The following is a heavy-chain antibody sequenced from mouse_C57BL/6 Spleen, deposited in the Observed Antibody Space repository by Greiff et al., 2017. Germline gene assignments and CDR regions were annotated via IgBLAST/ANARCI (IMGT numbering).Heavy chain of an antibody. CDR3: ARTGTKRDYFDY. J-gene: IGHJ2*01. V-gene: IGHV1-82*01. CDR2: IYPGDGDT. D-gene: IGHD4-1*01. Sequence: QVQLQQSGPELVKPGASVKISCKASGYAFSSSWMNWVKQRPGKGLEWIGRIYPGDGDTNYNGKFKGKATLTADKSSSTAYMQLSSLTSEDSAVYFCARTGTKRDYFDYWGQGTTLTGSS. CDR1: GYAFSSSW.